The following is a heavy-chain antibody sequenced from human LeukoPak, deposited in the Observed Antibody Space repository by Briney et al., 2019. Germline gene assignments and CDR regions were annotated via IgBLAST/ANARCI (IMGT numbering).Heavy chain of an antibody. V-gene: IGHV3-7*01. Sequence: GGSLRLSCAASGFTFSNYWMSWVRQGPGKGLEWVAKIKQDGSEKYYVDSVKGRFTISRDNDENSLFLQMISLRAEDTAVYYCARVYRSSSGYCFDYWAQGTLVTVSS. CDR1: GFTFSNYW. D-gene: IGHD6-6*01. J-gene: IGHJ4*02. CDR2: IKQDGSEK. CDR3: ARVYRSSSGYCFDY.